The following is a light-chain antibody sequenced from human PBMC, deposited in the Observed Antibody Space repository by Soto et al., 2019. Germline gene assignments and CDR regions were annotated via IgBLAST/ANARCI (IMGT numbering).Light chain of an antibody. V-gene: IGKV1-9*01. CDR1: QGISSY. Sequence: DIQLTQSPSFLSASVGDRVTNTCRASQGISSYLTWYQQKPGKAPNVLIYGASTLQGGVPSRFSGSGSGTEFTLTIDNLQPGDFAAYYCQQLKSYPITFGQGTRLEIK. J-gene: IGKJ5*01. CDR2: GAS. CDR3: QQLKSYPIT.